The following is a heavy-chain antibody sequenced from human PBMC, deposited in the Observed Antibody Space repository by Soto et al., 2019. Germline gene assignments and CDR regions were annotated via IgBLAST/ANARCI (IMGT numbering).Heavy chain of an antibody. CDR3: ARRSSDSSSWYGVIGHAFDI. CDR2: INAGNGNT. Sequence: QVQLVQSGAEVKKPGASVKVSCKASGYTFTSYAMHWVRQAPGQRLEWMGWINAGNGNTKYSQKFQGRVTITRDTSASTAYMELSSLRSEDTAVYYCARRSSDSSSWYGVIGHAFDIWGQGTMVTVSS. D-gene: IGHD6-13*01. J-gene: IGHJ3*02. CDR1: GYTFTSYA. V-gene: IGHV1-3*01.